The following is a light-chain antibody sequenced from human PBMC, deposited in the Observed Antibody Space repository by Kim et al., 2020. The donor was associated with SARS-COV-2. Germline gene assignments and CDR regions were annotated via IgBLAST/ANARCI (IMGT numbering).Light chain of an antibody. CDR3: KSRDSRGKVV. CDR1: SIRKYY. CDR2: AKD. Sequence: SSELTQDPAVSVALGQTVSITCQGDSIRKYYATWYQQRARQAPVLVFYAKDKRPSGVPDRFSGSTSGNTASLTITGAQAADEADYYCKSRDSRGKVVFGGGTQLTVL. J-gene: IGLJ2*01. V-gene: IGLV3-19*01.